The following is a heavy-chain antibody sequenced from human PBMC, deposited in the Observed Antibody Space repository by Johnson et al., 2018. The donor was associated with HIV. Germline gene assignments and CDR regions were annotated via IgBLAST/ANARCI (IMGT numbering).Heavy chain of an antibody. CDR3: ARDRVITFGGVIGRGAFDI. Sequence: QVQLVESRGGVVQPGRSLRLSCAASGFTFSSYAMHWVRQAPGKGLEWVAVISYDGSNKYYADSVKGRFPISRDNSKNTLYLQMNSLRAEDTAVYYCARDRVITFGGVIGRGAFDIWGQGTMVTVSS. J-gene: IGHJ3*02. D-gene: IGHD3-16*02. V-gene: IGHV3-30*04. CDR2: ISYDGSNK. CDR1: GFTFSSYA.